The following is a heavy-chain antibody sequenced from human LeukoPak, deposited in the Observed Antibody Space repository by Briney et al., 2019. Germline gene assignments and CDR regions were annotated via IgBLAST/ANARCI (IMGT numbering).Heavy chain of an antibody. CDR3: AKTPTERWLQFSEGYFDY. J-gene: IGHJ4*02. CDR2: ISGSGGST. Sequence: GGFLRLSCAASGFTFSSYAMSWVRQAPGKGLEWVSAISGSGGSTYYADSVKGRFTISRDNSKNTLYLQMNSLRAEDTAVYYCAKTPTERWLQFSEGYFDYWGQGTLVTVSS. CDR1: GFTFSSYA. V-gene: IGHV3-23*01. D-gene: IGHD5-24*01.